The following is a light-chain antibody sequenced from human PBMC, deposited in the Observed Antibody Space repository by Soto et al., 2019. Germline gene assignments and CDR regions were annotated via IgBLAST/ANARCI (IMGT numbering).Light chain of an antibody. Sequence: DIQMTQSPSSLSASVGDTISITCRASQNIRNVLNWYQWRPGKGPRLLIYTSSTLQSGVPSRFGGAGSGTEFTLTISSLQPEDFATYFCQQSSDTLITFGGGTKVEI. CDR3: QQSSDTLIT. CDR1: QNIRNV. V-gene: IGKV1-39*01. J-gene: IGKJ4*01. CDR2: TSS.